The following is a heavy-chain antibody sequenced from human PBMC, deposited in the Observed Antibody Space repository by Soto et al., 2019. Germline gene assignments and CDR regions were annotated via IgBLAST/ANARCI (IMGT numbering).Heavy chain of an antibody. Sequence: SETLSLTCTVSGGSISNYYWSWIRQPPGKGLEWIGYIYYSGSTNYNPSLKSRVTISLDTSKNQFPLKLSSVTAADTAVYYCARAGATTLSDYWGQGTLVTVSS. V-gene: IGHV4-59*01. J-gene: IGHJ4*02. CDR3: ARAGATTLSDY. CDR1: GGSISNYY. CDR2: IYYSGST. D-gene: IGHD1-26*01.